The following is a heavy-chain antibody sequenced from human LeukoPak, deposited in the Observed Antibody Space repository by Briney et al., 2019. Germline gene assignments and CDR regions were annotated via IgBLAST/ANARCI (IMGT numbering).Heavy chain of an antibody. Sequence: PGGSLRLSCAAPGFTFNNYWMTWVRQAPGKGLEWVAFIRYDGGNTHYADSVKGRFTISRDNSKDTVYLQMNSLRAEDTALYYCAKDLSGVYAIGKHFDCWGQGTLVTVSS. CDR1: GFTFNNYW. CDR2: IRYDGGNT. J-gene: IGHJ4*02. V-gene: IGHV3-30*02. CDR3: AKDLSGVYAIGKHFDC. D-gene: IGHD2-8*01.